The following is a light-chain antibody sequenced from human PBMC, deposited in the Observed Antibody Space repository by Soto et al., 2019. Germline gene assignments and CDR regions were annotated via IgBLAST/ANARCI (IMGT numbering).Light chain of an antibody. CDR3: LQHNSYPRT. Sequence: DIQMTQSPSSLSASVGDRVTITCRASQGIGNDLGCYQQKPGKAPKRLIYLTYSLQTGVPSRFSGSGSGTEFSLTISSLQPEDSATYFCLQHNSYPRTFGQGTKVEIK. J-gene: IGKJ1*01. CDR1: QGIGND. CDR2: LTY. V-gene: IGKV1-17*01.